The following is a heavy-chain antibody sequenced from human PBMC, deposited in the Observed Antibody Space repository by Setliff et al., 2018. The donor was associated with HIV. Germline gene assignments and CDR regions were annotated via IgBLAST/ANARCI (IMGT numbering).Heavy chain of an antibody. CDR1: GFFFGSYA. D-gene: IGHD2-2*01. CDR3: AKSIRSYMPSPTFDY. J-gene: IGHJ4*02. V-gene: IGHV3-23*01. CDR2: VSGSGGTR. Sequence: GESLKISCVTSGFFFGSYAMAWVRQAPGKGLEWVSSVSGSGGTRYYADSVRGRFTISRDDSKDTVYLEMKSLRGDDTAIYYCAKSIRSYMPSPTFDYWGQGSLVTVSS.